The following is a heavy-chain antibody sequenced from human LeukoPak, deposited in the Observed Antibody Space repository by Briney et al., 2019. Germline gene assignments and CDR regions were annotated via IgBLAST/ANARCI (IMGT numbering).Heavy chain of an antibody. CDR1: GGSISSSSYY. CDR3: ARPRDSGLYGDFDY. Sequence: SETLSLTCTVSGGSISSSSYYWSWIRQPPGTGLEWIGSIDYTGSTYYNPSLKSRVTISVDTSKNQFSLKLSSVTAADTAVYYCARPRDSGLYGDFDYWGQGTLVTVSS. V-gene: IGHV4-39*01. CDR2: IDYTGST. J-gene: IGHJ4*02. D-gene: IGHD4-17*01.